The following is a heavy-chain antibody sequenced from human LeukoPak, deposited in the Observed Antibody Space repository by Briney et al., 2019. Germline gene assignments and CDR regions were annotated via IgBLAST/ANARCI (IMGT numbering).Heavy chain of an antibody. CDR2: INDDGSRT. V-gene: IGHV3-74*01. Sequence: GGSLRLSCSASGFTFSSYWMSWVRQTPGKGLVWVSRINDDGSRTSYADSVKGRFTISRDDASNTLVLQMNSLRAEDTAVYFCTRMSGTASPFDDWGQGTLVTVSS. CDR1: GFTFSSYW. CDR3: TRMSGTASPFDD. J-gene: IGHJ4*02. D-gene: IGHD3-3*01.